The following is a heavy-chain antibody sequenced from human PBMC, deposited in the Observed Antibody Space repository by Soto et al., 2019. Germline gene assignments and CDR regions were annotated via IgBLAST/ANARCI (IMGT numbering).Heavy chain of an antibody. CDR3: ARVGGLSGWYRVNFGDY. CDR2: ISAYNGNT. V-gene: IGHV1-18*01. Sequence: QVQLVQSGAEVKKPGASLKVSCKASGYTFTSYGISWVRQAPGQGLEWMGWISAYNGNTNYAQKLQGRVTMTTDTSTSTDYMELRSLRSDDTAVYYCARVGGLSGWYRVNFGDYWGEGTLVTVSS. D-gene: IGHD6-19*01. CDR1: GYTFTSYG. J-gene: IGHJ4*02.